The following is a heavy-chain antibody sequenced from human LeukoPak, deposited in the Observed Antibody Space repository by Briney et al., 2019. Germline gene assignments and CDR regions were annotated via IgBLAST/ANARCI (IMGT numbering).Heavy chain of an antibody. CDR2: ISASGTLT. CDR1: GFSFSSYE. Sequence: GRSPRLSCAASGFSFSSYEMNWVRQAPGKGLEWISYISASGTLTHYADSVEGRFTISRDNAKNSLYLQMNSLRGEDTAVYYCARDGTPIYSSGWVYMDVWGKGTTVTISS. CDR3: ARDGTPIYSSGWVYMDV. J-gene: IGHJ6*04. V-gene: IGHV3-48*03. D-gene: IGHD6-25*01.